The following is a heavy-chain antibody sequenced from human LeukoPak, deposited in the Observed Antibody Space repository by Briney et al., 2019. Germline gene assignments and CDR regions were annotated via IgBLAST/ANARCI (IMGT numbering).Heavy chain of an antibody. Sequence: PSETLSLTCAVYGGSFSGYYWSWIRQPPGKGLEWIGEINHSGSTNYNPSLKSRVTISVDTSKNQFSLKLTSVTAADTAVYYCATIWSLDVWGKGTTVTVSS. CDR1: GGSFSGYY. D-gene: IGHD2-8*02. J-gene: IGHJ6*04. CDR3: ATIWSLDV. CDR2: INHSGST. V-gene: IGHV4-34*01.